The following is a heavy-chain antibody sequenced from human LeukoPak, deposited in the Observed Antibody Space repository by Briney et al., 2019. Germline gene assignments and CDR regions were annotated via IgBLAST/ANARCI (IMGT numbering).Heavy chain of an antibody. CDR3: ATSPGAHPKWFDP. D-gene: IGHD2-2*01. Sequence: GGSLTLSCAASGFTFSHYAIHWVRQAPGKGLEWVAIVSYDGHNEYYADSVKGRFTISRDNSKNTLYLQLSSLRAEDTAVYYCATSPGAHPKWFDPWGQGTLVIVSS. V-gene: IGHV3-30-3*01. CDR2: VSYDGHNE. CDR1: GFTFSHYA. J-gene: IGHJ5*02.